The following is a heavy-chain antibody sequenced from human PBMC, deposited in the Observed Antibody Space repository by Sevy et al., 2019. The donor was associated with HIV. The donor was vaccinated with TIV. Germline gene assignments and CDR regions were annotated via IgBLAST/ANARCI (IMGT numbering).Heavy chain of an antibody. D-gene: IGHD6-13*01. Sequence: GGSLRLSCAASRFTFSGYAMHWVRQAPGQGLKWVAAISYDGSIKYYADSVKGRFTISRDNSKNTLYLQMNSLRAEDTAVYYCAKDPGYSSDWYALAFSFEYWGQGTLVTVSS. V-gene: IGHV3-30*18. J-gene: IGHJ4*02. CDR2: ISYDGSIK. CDR1: RFTFSGYA. CDR3: AKDPGYSSDWYALAFSFEY.